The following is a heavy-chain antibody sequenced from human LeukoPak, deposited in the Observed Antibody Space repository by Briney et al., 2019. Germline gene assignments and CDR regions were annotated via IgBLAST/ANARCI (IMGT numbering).Heavy chain of an antibody. J-gene: IGHJ3*02. V-gene: IGHV3-30-3*02. CDR2: ISSDGRNE. CDR1: VFTFRDYA. Sequence: GGSLRLSCAASVFTFRDYAMHWVRQAPGKGLEWVAVISSDGRNEYYADSVKGRFTISRDNSKNTLYLQMNSLRAEDTAVYYCAKPSYCGGDCYSGAFDIWGQGTMVTVSS. D-gene: IGHD2-21*02. CDR3: AKPSYCGGDCYSGAFDI.